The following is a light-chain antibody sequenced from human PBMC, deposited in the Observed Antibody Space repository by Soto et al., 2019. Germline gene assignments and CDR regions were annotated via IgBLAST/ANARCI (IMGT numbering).Light chain of an antibody. J-gene: IGKJ1*01. V-gene: IGKV2-28*01. CDR1: QSLLGSGGHNY. CDR3: MQSLQAPRT. Sequence: DIVLTQSPLSLPVTPGEPASLSCRSSQSLLGSGGHNYLDWYVQKPGQSPQFVIFLGSHRPSGVPDRFSGSGSGSVLTLKISRVEAEDVGVYFCMQSLQAPRTFGQGTRVEI. CDR2: LGS.